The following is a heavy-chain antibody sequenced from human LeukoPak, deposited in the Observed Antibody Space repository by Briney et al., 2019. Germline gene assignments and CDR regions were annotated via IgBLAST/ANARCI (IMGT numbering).Heavy chain of an antibody. CDR1: GYTFTGYY. V-gene: IGHV1-2*02. CDR3: ARVAYCGGDCRYDAFDI. D-gene: IGHD2-21*02. CDR2: INPNSGGT. J-gene: IGHJ3*02. Sequence: SVKVSCTASGYTFTGYYMHGVRQAPGQGLEWMGWINPNSGGTNYAQKFQGRVTMTRDTSISTAYVELSRLRSDDTAVYYCARVAYCGGDCRYDAFDIWGQGTMVTVSS.